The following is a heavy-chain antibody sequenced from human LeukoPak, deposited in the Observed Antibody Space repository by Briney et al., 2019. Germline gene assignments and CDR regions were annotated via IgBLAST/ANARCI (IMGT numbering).Heavy chain of an antibody. CDR3: ARALNLLDPVTLDY. V-gene: IGHV3-48*01. CDR2: IGISSSSI. J-gene: IGHJ4*02. D-gene: IGHD1-1*01. CDR1: GFTFSNYG. Sequence: QAGGSLRLSCAGSGFTFSNYGMNWVRQAPGKGLEWLSYIGISSSSIYYADSVEGRFTISRDNAKNSLYLQMNSLRAEDTAVYYCARALNLLDPVTLDYWGQGTLVTVSS.